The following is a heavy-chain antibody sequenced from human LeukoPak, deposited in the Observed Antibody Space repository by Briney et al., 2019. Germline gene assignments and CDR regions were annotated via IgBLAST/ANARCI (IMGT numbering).Heavy chain of an antibody. D-gene: IGHD4-17*01. J-gene: IGHJ4*02. CDR1: GFTFSNYW. CDR2: INQDGSEI. CDR3: ARTDGDYDY. V-gene: IGHV3-7*01. Sequence: GGSLRLSCAASGFTFSNYWMSWVRQAPGKGLEWVANINQDGSEIYYGDSVKGRFTISRDNAKNSLNLQMNSLRPEDTAVYYCARTDGDYDYWGQGTLVTVSS.